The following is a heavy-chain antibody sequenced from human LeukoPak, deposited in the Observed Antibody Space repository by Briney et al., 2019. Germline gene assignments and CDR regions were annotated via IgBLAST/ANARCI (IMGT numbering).Heavy chain of an antibody. Sequence: GGSLRLSCAASGFTFSSSAMSWVRQAPVKGLEWVSSISGSGSGGSTYYADSVKGRFTISRDNSKNTLYLQMNSLIAEDTAVYYCAKSGYNRFDYWGQGTRVTVSS. CDR3: AKSGYNRFDY. V-gene: IGHV3-23*01. CDR2: ISGSGSGGST. CDR1: GFTFSSSA. J-gene: IGHJ4*02. D-gene: IGHD5-24*01.